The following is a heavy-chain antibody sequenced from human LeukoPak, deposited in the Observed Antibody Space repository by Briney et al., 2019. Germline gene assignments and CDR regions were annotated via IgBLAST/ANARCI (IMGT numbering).Heavy chain of an antibody. J-gene: IGHJ4*02. Sequence: PGGSLRLSCAASGLTFSNYGMTWVRQAPGKGLEWVSAISGSGGTTYYAGSVKGRFTISRDNSKNTLYLQMNSLRAEDTAVYYCAKVRSCWPGVDHWGQGTLVTVSS. D-gene: IGHD6-13*01. CDR2: ISGSGGTT. CDR3: AKVRSCWPGVDH. V-gene: IGHV3-23*01. CDR1: GLTFSNYG.